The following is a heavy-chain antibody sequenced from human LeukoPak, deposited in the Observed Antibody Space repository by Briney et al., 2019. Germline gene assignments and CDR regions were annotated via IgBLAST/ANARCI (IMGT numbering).Heavy chain of an antibody. CDR3: ARGHTSGRDYYFDT. V-gene: IGHV1-18*01. CDR2: ISGYSGST. CDR1: GYTFATYS. D-gene: IGHD6-19*01. J-gene: IGHJ4*02. Sequence: ASVKVSCKTSGYTFATYSINWVRQAPGQGLEWMGWISGYSGSTNYAQKLQGRVTMTTDTSTTTAYMELRSLKSDDTAVYYCARGHTSGRDYYFDTWGQGTLVTVSS.